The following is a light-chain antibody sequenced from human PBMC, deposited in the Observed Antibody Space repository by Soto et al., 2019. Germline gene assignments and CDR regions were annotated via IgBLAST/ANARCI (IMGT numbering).Light chain of an antibody. Sequence: QSALTQPRSVSGSPGQSVTISCTGTSSDVGGYNYVSWYQQHPGKAPKLMIYDVSKRPSGVPDRFSGSKSVNTASLTISGRQAEDEADYYCCSYAGSYTSHVVFGGGTQLTVL. V-gene: IGLV2-11*01. CDR1: SSDVGGYNY. J-gene: IGLJ2*01. CDR3: CSYAGSYTSHVV. CDR2: DVS.